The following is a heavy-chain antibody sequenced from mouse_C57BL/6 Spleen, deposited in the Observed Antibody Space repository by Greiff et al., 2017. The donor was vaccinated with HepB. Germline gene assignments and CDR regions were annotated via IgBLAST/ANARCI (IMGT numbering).Heavy chain of an antibody. CDR3: AREGYGNLDY. D-gene: IGHD2-1*01. J-gene: IGHJ2*01. CDR2: IDPSDSET. Sequence: QVQLQQPGAELVRPGSSVKLSCKASGYTFTSYWMHWVKQRPIQGLEWIGNIDPSDSETHYNQKFKDKATLTVDKSSSTAYMQLSSLTSEDSAVYYCAREGYGNLDYWGQGTTLTVSS. CDR1: GYTFTSYW. V-gene: IGHV1-52*01.